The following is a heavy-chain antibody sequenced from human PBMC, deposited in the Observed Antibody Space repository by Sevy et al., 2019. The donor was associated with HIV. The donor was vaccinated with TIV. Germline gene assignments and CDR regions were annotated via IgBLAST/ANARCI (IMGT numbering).Heavy chain of an antibody. CDR1: GGSLSSSDSY. V-gene: IGHV4-30-4*01. J-gene: IGHJ4*02. CDR3: ANKRGYSYGPFDY. Sequence: SETLSLTCTVSGGSLSSSDSYWSWIRQPPGKGLEWLGYIHYTGGTYYNPFLKSRVAMSVDTSEEQFSLRLSFLTAADTALYYCANKRGYSYGPFDYWGQGILVTVSS. D-gene: IGHD5-12*01. CDR2: IHYTGGT.